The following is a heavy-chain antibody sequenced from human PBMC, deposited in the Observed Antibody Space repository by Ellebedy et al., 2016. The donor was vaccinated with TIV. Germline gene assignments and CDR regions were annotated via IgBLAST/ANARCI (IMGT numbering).Heavy chain of an antibody. CDR3: ARWGPYSGTFQGPFDF. V-gene: IGHV1-69*04. CDR2: IIPILGIA. Sequence: AASVKVSCKASGGTFSSYAISWARQAPGQGLEWMGRIIPILGIANYARKFQGRVTITADRSTNIVYLELSSLRSEDTAVYYCARWGPYSGTFQGPFDFWGQGVVVTVSS. J-gene: IGHJ4*02. D-gene: IGHD5-12*01. CDR1: GGTFSSYA.